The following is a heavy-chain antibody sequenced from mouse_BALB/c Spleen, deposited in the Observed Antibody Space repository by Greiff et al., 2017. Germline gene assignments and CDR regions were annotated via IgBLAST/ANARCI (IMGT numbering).Heavy chain of an antibody. CDR1: GYSITSDYA. CDR3: ARGEYGNYVDFDY. J-gene: IGHJ2*01. Sequence: DVKLVESGPGLVKPSQSLSLTCTVTGYSITSDYAWNWIRQFPGNKLEWMGYISYSGSTSYNPSLKSRISITRDTSKNQFFLQLNSVTTEDTATYYCARGEYGNYVDFDYWGQGTTLTVSS. V-gene: IGHV3-2*02. CDR2: ISYSGST. D-gene: IGHD2-10*02.